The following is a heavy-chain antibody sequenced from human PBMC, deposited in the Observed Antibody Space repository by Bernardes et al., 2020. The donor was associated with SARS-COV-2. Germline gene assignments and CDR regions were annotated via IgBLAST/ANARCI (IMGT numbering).Heavy chain of an antibody. CDR3: ARATYDWGSNPVGYAFDL. CDR2: VSGQNGNT. D-gene: IGHD3-9*01. Sequence: ASVKVSCNSSGYTFMHYGFSWVRQAPGLGLEWMGWVSGQNGNTNYAQKFQGRVTMTRDTSTSTVFMELRSLRSDDTAVYYCARATYDWGSNPVGYAFDLWGQGTGVTVSS. CDR1: GYTFMHYG. V-gene: IGHV1-18*04. J-gene: IGHJ3*01.